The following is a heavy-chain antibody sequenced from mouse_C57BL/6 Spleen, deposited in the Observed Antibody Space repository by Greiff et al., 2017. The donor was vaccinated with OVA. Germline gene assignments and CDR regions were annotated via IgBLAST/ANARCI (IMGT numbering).Heavy chain of an antibody. J-gene: IGHJ4*01. CDR2: IYPRSGNT. V-gene: IGHV1-81*01. D-gene: IGHD1-1*01. Sequence: VKVVESGAELARPGASVKLSCKASGYTFTSYGISWVKQRTGQGLEWIGEIYPRSGNTYYNEKFKGKATLTADKSSSTAYMELRSLTSEDSAVYFCASAYYGSSYPYAMDYWGQGTSVTVSS. CDR1: GYTFTSYG. CDR3: ASAYYGSSYPYAMDY.